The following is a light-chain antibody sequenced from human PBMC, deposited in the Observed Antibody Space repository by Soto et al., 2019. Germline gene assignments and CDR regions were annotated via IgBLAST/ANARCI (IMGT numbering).Light chain of an antibody. CDR3: TSKTSTIPYV. CDR1: SSDVGGYKY. Sequence: ALTQPASVSGSPGQSIPISCTRTSSDVGGYKYVSWYQQHPGKAPKLLIYEVSNRPSGVSSRFSGSKSGNTASLTISGLQAEDEADYYCTSKTSTIPYVFGTGTKVTVL. J-gene: IGLJ1*01. CDR2: EVS. V-gene: IGLV2-14*01.